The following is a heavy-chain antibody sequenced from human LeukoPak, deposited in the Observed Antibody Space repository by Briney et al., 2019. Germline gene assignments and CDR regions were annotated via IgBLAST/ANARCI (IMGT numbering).Heavy chain of an antibody. Sequence: GASVKVSCKASGYTFTSYYMHWVRQAPGQGLEWMGIINPSGGSTSYAQKFQGRVTMTRDMSTSTVYMELSSLRSEDTAVYYCARDYEGGGIDYWGQGTLVTVSS. CDR1: GYTFTSYY. D-gene: IGHD3-3*01. J-gene: IGHJ4*02. V-gene: IGHV1-46*01. CDR2: INPSGGST. CDR3: ARDYEGGGIDY.